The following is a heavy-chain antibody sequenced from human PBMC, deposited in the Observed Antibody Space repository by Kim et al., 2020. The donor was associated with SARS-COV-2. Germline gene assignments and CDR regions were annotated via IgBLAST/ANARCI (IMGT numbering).Heavy chain of an antibody. CDR2: IWYDGSNK. D-gene: IGHD3-10*01. V-gene: IGHV3-33*01. Sequence: GGSLRLSCAASGFTFSSYAMHWVRQAPGKGLEWVAGIWYDGSNKYYADSVKGRFTISRDNPKKTLYLQMNSLRAEDTAMYYCARDRGTDWYFDLWGRGTLVTVSS. CDR3: ARDRGTDWYFDL. J-gene: IGHJ2*01. CDR1: GFTFSSYA.